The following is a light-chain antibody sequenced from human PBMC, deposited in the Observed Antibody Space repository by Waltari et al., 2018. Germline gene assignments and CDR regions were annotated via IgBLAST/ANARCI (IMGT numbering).Light chain of an antibody. CDR1: SSDVGASNH. J-gene: IGLJ1*01. V-gene: IGLV2-14*03. CDR2: DVS. CDR3: SSFTTSSTYV. Sequence: QSALTQTASVSGSPGQSITISCSGPSSDVGASNHVSWYQQNPGKAPRVMIYDVSNRPSGVSHRFSGSKSGNTAALSISGLQAEDEADYYCSSFTTSSTYVFGTGTKVTVL.